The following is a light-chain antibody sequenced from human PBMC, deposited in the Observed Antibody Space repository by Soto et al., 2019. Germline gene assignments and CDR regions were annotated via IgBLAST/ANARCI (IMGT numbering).Light chain of an antibody. V-gene: IGKV3-15*01. CDR3: QXYNNWYT. J-gene: IGKJ2*01. Sequence: EIVMTQSPATLSVSPGERATLSCRASQSVSSNLAWYQQKPGQAPRLLIYGASTRATGIPARFSGSGSGTEFTXTISXXQSXDFXXXXXQXYNNWYTFGQGTKLEIK. CDR1: QSVSSN. CDR2: GAS.